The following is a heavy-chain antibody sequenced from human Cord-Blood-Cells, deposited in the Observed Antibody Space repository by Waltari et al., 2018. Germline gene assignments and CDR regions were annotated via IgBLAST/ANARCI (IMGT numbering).Heavy chain of an antibody. CDR3: ARQDILTGYLGY. V-gene: IGHV4-39*01. Sequence: QLQLQESGPGLVKPSETLSLTCTVSGGSISSSSYYWGWIRQPPGKGLEWIGSIYYSGSPYYNPSLKSRVTISVDTSKNQFSLKLSSVTAADTAVYYCARQDILTGYLGYWGQGTLVTVSS. CDR2: IYYSGSP. CDR1: GGSISSSSYY. J-gene: IGHJ4*02. D-gene: IGHD3-9*01.